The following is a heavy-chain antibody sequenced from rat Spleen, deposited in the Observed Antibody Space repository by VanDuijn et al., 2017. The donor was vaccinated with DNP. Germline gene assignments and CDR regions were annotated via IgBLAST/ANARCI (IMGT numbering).Heavy chain of an antibody. CDR1: GFTFNNYW. CDR3: ATHMYIRHYYFSTFDY. V-gene: IGHV5-31*01. Sequence: EVQLVESGGGLVQPGRSLKLSCVASGFTFNNYWMTWIRQAPGKGLEWVASITNTGGGNTYYRDSVKGRFTISRDNAKNTQYLQMTSLRSEDTATYYCATHMYIRHYYFSTFDYWGQGVVVTVSS. D-gene: IGHD1-6*01. J-gene: IGHJ2*01. CDR2: ITNTGGGNT.